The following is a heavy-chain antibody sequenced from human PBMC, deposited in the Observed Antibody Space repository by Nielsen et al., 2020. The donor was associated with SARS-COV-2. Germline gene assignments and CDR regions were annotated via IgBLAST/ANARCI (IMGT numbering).Heavy chain of an antibody. CDR1: GYTFTGYY. CDR2: INPNTGDK. D-gene: IGHD6-19*01. V-gene: IGHV1-2*06. Sequence: ASVKVSCKASGYTFTGYYLHWVRQAPGQGLVWMGRINPNTGDKNYAQKFQGRVTLTGDTSIDTAYMQLSRLRSDDTALYFCAGSSSGWYGILDYWGQGTLVTVSS. J-gene: IGHJ4*02. CDR3: AGSSSGWYGILDY.